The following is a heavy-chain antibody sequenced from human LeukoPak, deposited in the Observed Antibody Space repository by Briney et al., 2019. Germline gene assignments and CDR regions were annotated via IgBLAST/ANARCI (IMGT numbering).Heavy chain of an antibody. CDR3: AKDIYYGSGSSYDC. V-gene: IGHV3-9*01. Sequence: PGGSLRLSCAASGFTFDDYAMHWVRQAPGKGLEWVSGISWNSGSIGYADSVKGRFTISRDNAKNSLYLQMNSLRAEDTALYYCAKDIYYGSGSSYDCWGQGTLVTVSS. CDR1: GFTFDDYA. CDR2: ISWNSGSI. J-gene: IGHJ4*02. D-gene: IGHD3-10*01.